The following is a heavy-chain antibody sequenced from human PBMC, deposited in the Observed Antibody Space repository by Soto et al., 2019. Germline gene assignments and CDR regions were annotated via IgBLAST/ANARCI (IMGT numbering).Heavy chain of an antibody. V-gene: IGHV3-30*18. CDR3: AKDGGLYGGYVGYYYGMDV. D-gene: IGHD4-17*01. J-gene: IGHJ6*02. CDR1: GFTFSSYG. Sequence: GGSLRLSCAASGFTFSSYGMHWVLQAPCKGLEWVAVISYDGSNKYYADSVKGRFTISRDNSKNTLYLQMNSLRAEDTAVYYCAKDGGLYGGYVGYYYGMDVWGQGTTVTGS. CDR2: ISYDGSNK.